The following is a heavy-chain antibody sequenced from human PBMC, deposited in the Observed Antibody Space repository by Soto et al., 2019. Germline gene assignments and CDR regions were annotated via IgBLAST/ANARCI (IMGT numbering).Heavy chain of an antibody. J-gene: IGHJ1*01. CDR1: GGTFSSYA. CDR2: IIPIFGTA. V-gene: IGHV1-69*01. CDR3: ASPAHIVGATGYFQH. D-gene: IGHD1-26*01. Sequence: QVQLVQSGAEVKKPGSSVKVSCKASGGTFSSYAISWVRQAPGQGLEWMGGIIPIFGTANYAQKFQGRVTISADESTSTAYMELSSLRSEDTAVYYCASPAHIVGATGYFQHWGQGTLVTVSS.